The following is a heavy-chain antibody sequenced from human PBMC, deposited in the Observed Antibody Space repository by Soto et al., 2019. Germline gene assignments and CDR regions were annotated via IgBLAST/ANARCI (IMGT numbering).Heavy chain of an antibody. CDR2: VNQDGSEK. CDR3: ARRIAAGGSDY. Sequence: PGGSLRLSCAASGFTFSSYWMSWVRQAPGKGLEWVANVNQDGSEKNYVESVKGRFTISRDNAKNSLYLQMNNLRAEDTAVYYCARRIAAGGSDYWGQGTLVTVSS. V-gene: IGHV3-7*01. J-gene: IGHJ4*02. CDR1: GFTFSSYW. D-gene: IGHD6-13*01.